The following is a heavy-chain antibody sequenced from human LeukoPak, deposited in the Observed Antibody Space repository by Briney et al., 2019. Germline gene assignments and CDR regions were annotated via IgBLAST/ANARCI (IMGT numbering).Heavy chain of an antibody. CDR3: ARWSSGSYYNSRFDY. V-gene: IGHV3-23*01. D-gene: IGHD3-10*01. Sequence: GGSLRLSCAASGFTFGSYAMSWVRQAPGKGLDWVSAISGSGGSTYYAGSVMGRFTTSRDNSKNTLYLEMNSLRGEDTAVYYCARWSSGSYYNSRFDYWGQGTLVTVSS. CDR2: ISGSGGST. J-gene: IGHJ4*02. CDR1: GFTFGSYA.